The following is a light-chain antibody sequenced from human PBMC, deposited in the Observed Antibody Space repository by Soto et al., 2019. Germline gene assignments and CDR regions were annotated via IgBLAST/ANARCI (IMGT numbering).Light chain of an antibody. CDR1: SSDVGGYDY. CDR2: DVI. V-gene: IGLV2-14*01. J-gene: IGLJ2*01. Sequence: QSVLTQPASVSGSPGQSITISCTGTSSDVGGYDYVSWCQQHPGKAPKLIIYDVINRPSGVSHRFSASKSGNTASLTISGLQAEDEADYYCSSYTTTITPHVLFGGGTKLTVL. CDR3: SSYTTTITPHVL.